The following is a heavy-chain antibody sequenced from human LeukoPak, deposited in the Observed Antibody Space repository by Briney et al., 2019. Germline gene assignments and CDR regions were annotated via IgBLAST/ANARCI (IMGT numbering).Heavy chain of an antibody. V-gene: IGHV4-4*09. J-gene: IGHJ5*02. CDR2: ISTSGST. CDR3: ARQEYSSPLYNWFDP. Sequence: SETLSLTCTVSGGSISSYYWSWIRQPPGKGLEWIGYISTSGSTIYNPSLKSRVTISTDTSTNQFSLKLSSVTAADTAVYYCARQEYSSPLYNWFDPWGQGTLVTVSS. D-gene: IGHD6-6*01. CDR1: GGSISSYY.